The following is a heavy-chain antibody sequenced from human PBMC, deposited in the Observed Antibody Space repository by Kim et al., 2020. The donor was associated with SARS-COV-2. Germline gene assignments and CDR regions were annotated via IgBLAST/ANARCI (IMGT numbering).Heavy chain of an antibody. D-gene: IGHD2-15*01. V-gene: IGHV3-23*01. Sequence: GGSLRLSCAASEFTFKTYAMTWVRRAPGKGLEWVSSITTTGGGTYYAASVKGRFTISRDNSKNTLYLQMTSLRADDTAVYYCAKGNRSCSGAACYSYDNFHAMDACGPGATVTVSS. CDR3: AKGNRSCSGAACYSYDNFHAMDA. CDR2: ITTTGGGT. CDR1: EFTFKTYA. J-gene: IGHJ6*02.